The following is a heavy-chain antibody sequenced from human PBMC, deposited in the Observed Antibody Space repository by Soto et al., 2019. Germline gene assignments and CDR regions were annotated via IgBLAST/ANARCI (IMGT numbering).Heavy chain of an antibody. D-gene: IGHD3-22*01. J-gene: IGHJ3*02. CDR3: AREIYDSSGYYPDAFDI. CDR1: GYTFTSYY. Sequence: ASVKVSCKASGYTFTSYYIHWVRQARGQGLEWMGIINPSGGSTSYAQKFQGRVTMTRDTSTSTVYMELSSLRSEDTAVYYCAREIYDSSGYYPDAFDIWGQGTMVTVSS. V-gene: IGHV1-46*01. CDR2: INPSGGST.